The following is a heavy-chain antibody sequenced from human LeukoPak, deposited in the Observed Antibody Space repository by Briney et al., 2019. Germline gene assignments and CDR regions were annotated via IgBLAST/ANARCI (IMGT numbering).Heavy chain of an antibody. J-gene: IGHJ4*02. D-gene: IGHD6-6*01. CDR2: IGSNGGST. Sequence: PGGSLGLSCAASGFTFSSYAMHWVRQAPGKGLEYVSAIGSNGGSTYYANSVKGRFTISRDNSKNTLYLQMGSLRAEDMAVYYCARSPRRDSSSPTSHHFDYWGQGTLVTVSS. CDR1: GFTFSSYA. CDR3: ARSPRRDSSSPTSHHFDY. V-gene: IGHV3-64*01.